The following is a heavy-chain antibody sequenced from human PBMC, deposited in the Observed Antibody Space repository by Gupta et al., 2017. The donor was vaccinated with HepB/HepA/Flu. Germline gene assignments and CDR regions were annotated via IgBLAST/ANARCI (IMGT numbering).Heavy chain of an antibody. CDR3: GRDPGSDNPIDY. V-gene: IGHV3-33*01. J-gene: IGHJ4*02. CDR1: GFTFNKFG. Sequence: VQLVESGGGVVQPGRSLRLSCAASGFTFNKFGMHWVRQAPGKGLEWVAVIWMDGNKKVYADSVKGRFTISRDNSKNTLYLQMDRLTAEDTALYYCGRDPGSDNPIDYWGQGTPVTVSS. CDR2: IWMDGNKK. D-gene: IGHD1-1*01.